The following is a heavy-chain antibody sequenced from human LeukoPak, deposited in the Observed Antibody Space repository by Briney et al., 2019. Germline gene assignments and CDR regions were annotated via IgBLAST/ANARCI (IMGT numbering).Heavy chain of an antibody. V-gene: IGHV1-2*02. J-gene: IGHJ3*02. D-gene: IGHD3-10*01. CDR1: GYSFTGHY. CDR2: INPKSGGT. Sequence: DSVKVSCTASGYSFTGHYMHWVRQAPGQGLEWMGWINPKSGGTNYAQKFQGRVTMTRDTSISTAYMDMSSLRSDDTAVYYCARNLWFGESSDAFDMWGQGTMVTVSS. CDR3: ARNLWFGESSDAFDM.